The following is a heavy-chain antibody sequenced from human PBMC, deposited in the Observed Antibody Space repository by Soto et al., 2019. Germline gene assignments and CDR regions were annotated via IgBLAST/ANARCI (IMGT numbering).Heavy chain of an antibody. CDR3: ASELIVAINWFDP. Sequence: GGSLRLSCAASGFTFSSYSMNWVRQAPGKGLEWVSYISSSSSTIYYADSVKGRFTISRDNAKNSLYLQMNSLRAEDTAVYYCASELIVAINWFDPWGQGTLVTVSS. CDR2: ISSSSSTI. J-gene: IGHJ5*02. V-gene: IGHV3-48*01. CDR1: GFTFSSYS. D-gene: IGHD2-21*01.